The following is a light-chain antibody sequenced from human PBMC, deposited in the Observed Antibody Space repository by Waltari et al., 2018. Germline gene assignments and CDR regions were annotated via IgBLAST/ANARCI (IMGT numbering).Light chain of an antibody. Sequence: QAVVTQEPSLTVSPGGTVTLTCGSSTGAVTSGHYPYWFQQRPGQAPTTLIYDSNNKHSWTPARVSASLLGGKAALTLSGAQPEDEADYYCLLSFSGVHAVFGGGTHLTVL. J-gene: IGLJ7*01. CDR1: TGAVTSGHY. CDR2: DSN. V-gene: IGLV7-46*01. CDR3: LLSFSGVHAV.